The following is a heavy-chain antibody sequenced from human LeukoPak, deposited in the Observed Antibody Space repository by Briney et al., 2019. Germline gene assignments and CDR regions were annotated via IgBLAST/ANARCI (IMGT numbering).Heavy chain of an antibody. J-gene: IGHJ5*02. CDR3: ARVGPKERDRIASGFDP. CDR2: IIPIFGTA. V-gene: IGHV1-69*01. Sequence: SVKVSCKASGDTFSSYAISWVRQAPGQGLEWMGGIIPIFGTANYAQKFQGRVTITADESTSTAYMELSSLRSEDTAVYYCARVGPKERDRIASGFDPWGQGTLVTVSS. CDR1: GDTFSSYA. D-gene: IGHD1-26*01.